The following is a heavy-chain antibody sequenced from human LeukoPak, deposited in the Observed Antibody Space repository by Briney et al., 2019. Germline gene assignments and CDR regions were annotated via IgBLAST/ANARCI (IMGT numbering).Heavy chain of an antibody. Sequence: GGSLRLSCAASGFTFSDYYMSWIRQAPGKGLEWVSYISSSGSTIYYADSVKGRFTISRDNSKNTLYLQMNSLRAEDTAVYYCARDLSSLYEPHYYYYGMDVWGQGTTVTVSS. CDR2: ISSSGSTI. J-gene: IGHJ6*02. CDR1: GFTFSDYY. D-gene: IGHD3-16*01. CDR3: ARDLSSLYEPHYYYYGMDV. V-gene: IGHV3-11*04.